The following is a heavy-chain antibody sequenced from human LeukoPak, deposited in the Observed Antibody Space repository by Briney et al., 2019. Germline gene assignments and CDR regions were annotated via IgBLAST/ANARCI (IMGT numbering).Heavy chain of an antibody. Sequence: VGSLRLSCAASGFTFSNACMSWVRQAPGKGLEWVGRIKSKADGGTTDYASPVKGRFTISRDDSKNTLYLQMNSLKTEDTAVYYCTTLAGLGTFDLWGQGTMVTVSS. CDR2: IKSKADGGTT. V-gene: IGHV3-15*01. CDR1: GFTFSNAC. J-gene: IGHJ3*01. D-gene: IGHD1-26*01. CDR3: TTLAGLGTFDL.